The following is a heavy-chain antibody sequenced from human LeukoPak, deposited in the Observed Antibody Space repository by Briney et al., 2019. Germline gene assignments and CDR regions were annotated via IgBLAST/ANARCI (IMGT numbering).Heavy chain of an antibody. V-gene: IGHV4-59*01. CDR3: ARARDFWTPGWFDP. D-gene: IGHD3/OR15-3a*01. CDR2: IYYSGST. Sequence: PSETLSLTCTVSGGPISSYYWSWIRQPPGKGLEWIGYIYYSGSTNYNPSLKSRVTISVDTSKNQFSLKLSSVTAADTAVYYCARARDFWTPGWFDPWGQGTLVTVSS. J-gene: IGHJ5*02. CDR1: GGPISSYY.